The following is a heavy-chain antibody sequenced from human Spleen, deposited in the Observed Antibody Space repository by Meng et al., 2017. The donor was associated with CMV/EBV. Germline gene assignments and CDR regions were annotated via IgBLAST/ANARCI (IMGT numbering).Heavy chain of an antibody. D-gene: IGHD4-11*01. CDR2: INPNSDDT. CDR3: ARGGFNFADSSRGPPVDYFDN. V-gene: IGHV1-8*02. CDR1: GFTLSDYY. Sequence: GESLKISCAASGFTLSDYYVSWIRQAPGKGLEWMGWINPNSDDTGYAQKFQGRVSMTLNSSTTTAYLHLRSLRSEDAAVYYCARGGFNFADSSRGPPVDYFDNWGQGTLVTVSS. J-gene: IGHJ4*02.